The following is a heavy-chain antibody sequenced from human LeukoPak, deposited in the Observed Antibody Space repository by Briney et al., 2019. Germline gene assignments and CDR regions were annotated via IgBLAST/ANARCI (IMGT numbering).Heavy chain of an antibody. CDR1: GGSISSGGYS. D-gene: IGHD3-22*01. V-gene: IGHV4-30-2*05. CDR2: IYHSGST. J-gene: IGHJ4*02. CDR3: AREEVFDSSGYFDY. Sequence: SETLSLTCAVSGGSISSGGYSWSWIRQPPGKGLEWIGYIYHSGSTYYNPSLKSRVTISVDTSKNQFSLKLSSVTAADTAVYYCAREEVFDSSGYFDYWGQGTLVTVSS.